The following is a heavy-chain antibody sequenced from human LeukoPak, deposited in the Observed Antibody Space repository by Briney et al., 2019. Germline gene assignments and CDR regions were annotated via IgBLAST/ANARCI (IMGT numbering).Heavy chain of an antibody. CDR2: MNPNSGNT. D-gene: IGHD6-13*01. V-gene: IGHV1-8*01. Sequence: ASVKVSCKASGYTFTSYDINWVRQATGQGLEWMGWMNPNSGNTGYAQKFQGRVTMTRNTSISTAYMELSSLGSEDTAVYYCARAAVGSSWYGSYYGMDVWGQGTTVTVSS. J-gene: IGHJ6*02. CDR3: ARAAVGSSWYGSYYGMDV. CDR1: GYTFTSYD.